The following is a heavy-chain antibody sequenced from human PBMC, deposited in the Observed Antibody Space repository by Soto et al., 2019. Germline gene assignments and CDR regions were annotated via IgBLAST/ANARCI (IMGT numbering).Heavy chain of an antibody. D-gene: IGHD6-13*01. CDR2: IVPMFGTT. CDR3: ARALADVHLWDAFDV. CDR1: GDTFNSYG. V-gene: IGHV1-69*01. J-gene: IGHJ3*01. Sequence: QVQLVQSGPELKKPGSSVKVSCKAPGDTFNSYGISWVRQAPGQGLEWMGGIVPMFGTTNLALKFEDRVTITADELTTTVYMEIRGLKSEDTAVYYCARALADVHLWDAFDVWGHGTRVTVSS.